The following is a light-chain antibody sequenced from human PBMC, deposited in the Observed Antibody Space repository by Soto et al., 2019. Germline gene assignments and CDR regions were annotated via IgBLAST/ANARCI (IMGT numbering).Light chain of an antibody. J-gene: IGKJ1*01. CDR3: QQYGSSPWT. Sequence: EVVLTQSPGTLSLSPGERATLSCGASQSVTGNYLAWYQQKPGQAPRLLIYAASRRATGIPDRFSGSGSGTDFTLTISRLEPEDFAVYYCQQYGSSPWTFGQGTKVDI. CDR1: QSVTGNY. V-gene: IGKV3-20*01. CDR2: AAS.